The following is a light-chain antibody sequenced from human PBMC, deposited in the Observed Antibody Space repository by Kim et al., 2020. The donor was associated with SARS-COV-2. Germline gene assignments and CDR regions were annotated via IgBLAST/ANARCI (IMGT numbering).Light chain of an antibody. CDR2: DVS. Sequence: SIPLSCTGTSSDIGTYNFVSWYQQHPGKAPKLMIYDVSKRPSGISSRFSGSKSGNTASLTISGLQAEDEADYYCSSYTRSSSFGFGGGTQLTVL. V-gene: IGLV2-14*03. J-gene: IGLJ3*02. CDR1: SSDIGTYNF. CDR3: SSYTRSSSFG.